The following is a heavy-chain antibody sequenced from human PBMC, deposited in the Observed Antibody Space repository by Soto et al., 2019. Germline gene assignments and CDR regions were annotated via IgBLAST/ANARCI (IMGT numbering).Heavy chain of an antibody. CDR1: GGSISTVGYW. CDR3: ARGPSGDKVDS. V-gene: IGHV4-30-4*01. D-gene: IGHD7-27*01. Sequence: QVQLQESGPGLVKPSQTLSLTCTVSGGSISTVGYWWSWIRQSPDMGLEWIGHIYDGGRTYNNPSLESRVTMSVDKSKSQLSLTLSSVSAADTAVYYCARGPSGDKVDSWGQGTLVTVSS. J-gene: IGHJ4*02. CDR2: IYDGGRT.